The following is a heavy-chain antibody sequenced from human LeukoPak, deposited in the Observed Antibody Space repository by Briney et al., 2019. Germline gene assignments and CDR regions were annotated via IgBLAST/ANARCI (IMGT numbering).Heavy chain of an antibody. J-gene: IGHJ4*02. CDR3: ARGVVPAAMFVY. CDR2: MNPNSGNT. Sequence: ASVKVSCKASGYTFTSYDINWVRQATGQGLEWMGWMNPNSGNTGYAQKFQGRVTMTRNTSISTAYMELSSLRSEDTAVYYCARGVVPAAMFVYWGQGTLVTVSS. D-gene: IGHD2-2*01. V-gene: IGHV1-8*01. CDR1: GYTFTSYD.